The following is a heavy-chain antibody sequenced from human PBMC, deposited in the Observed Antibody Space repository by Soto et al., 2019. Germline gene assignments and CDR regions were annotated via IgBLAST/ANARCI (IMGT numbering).Heavy chain of an antibody. CDR3: ARGYSSSWYYYGMDV. Sequence: SETLSLTCTVSGGSISRGDYYWSWIRQPPGKGLEWIGYIYYSGSTYYNPSLKSRVTISVDTSKNQFSLKLSSVTAADTAVYYCARGYSSSWYYYGMDVWGQGTTVTVSS. V-gene: IGHV4-30-4*01. CDR2: IYYSGST. J-gene: IGHJ6*02. D-gene: IGHD6-13*01. CDR1: GGSISRGDYY.